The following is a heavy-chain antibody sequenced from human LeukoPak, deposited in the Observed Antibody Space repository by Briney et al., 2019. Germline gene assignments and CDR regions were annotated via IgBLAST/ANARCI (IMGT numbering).Heavy chain of an antibody. CDR1: GYSISSGYY. V-gene: IGHV4-38-2*01. CDR2: IYHSGST. Sequence: SETLSLTCAVSGYSISSGYYWGWIRQPPGKGLEWIGSIYHSGSTYYNPSLKSRVTISVDTSKNQFSLKLSSVTAPDKAVYYCALFDGGYWGQGTLVTVSS. D-gene: IGHD2-15*01. J-gene: IGHJ4*02. CDR3: ALFDGGY.